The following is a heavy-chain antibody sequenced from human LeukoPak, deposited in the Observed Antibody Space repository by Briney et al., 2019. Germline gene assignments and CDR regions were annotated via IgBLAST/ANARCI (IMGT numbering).Heavy chain of an antibody. CDR1: GDSINSLDL. Sequence: LSLTCTVSGDSINSLDLWSWIRQAPGKGLEWVSFISDGGRPLHYADSVKGRFTISRDNAKNSLYLQMNSLRDEDTAVYFCARRYCTPSSCYSDYWGQGALVTVSS. D-gene: IGHD2-8*01. V-gene: IGHV3-11*01. J-gene: IGHJ4*02. CDR2: ISDGGRPL. CDR3: ARRYCTPSSCYSDY.